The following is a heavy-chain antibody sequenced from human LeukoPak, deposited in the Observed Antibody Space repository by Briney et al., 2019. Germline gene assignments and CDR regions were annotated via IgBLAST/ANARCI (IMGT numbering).Heavy chain of an antibody. V-gene: IGHV4-38-2*02. CDR1: GYSLSSGYY. CDR2: LYHSGST. CDR3: AVGLVAATAYFDY. D-gene: IGHD2-15*01. J-gene: IGHJ4*02. Sequence: SETLSLTCTVSGYSLSSGYYWGWIRQPPGKGLEWIGSLYHSGSTYYIPSLKSRVTISVDTSKNQFSLKLNSVTAADTAVYYCAVGLVAATAYFDYWGQGTLVTVSS.